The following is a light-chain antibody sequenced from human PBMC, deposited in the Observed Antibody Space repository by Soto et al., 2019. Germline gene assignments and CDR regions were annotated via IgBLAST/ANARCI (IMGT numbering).Light chain of an antibody. Sequence: DIQMTQSPSSLSASVGDRVTITCRASQSISGFLNWYQQKPGKAPKFLIFAASNLQSGVPSRFSGSGTETEFTLTISSLQLEDFGTYYCQQSYTGPITFGQGTRLEIK. CDR2: AAS. CDR1: QSISGF. V-gene: IGKV1-39*01. CDR3: QQSYTGPIT. J-gene: IGKJ5*01.